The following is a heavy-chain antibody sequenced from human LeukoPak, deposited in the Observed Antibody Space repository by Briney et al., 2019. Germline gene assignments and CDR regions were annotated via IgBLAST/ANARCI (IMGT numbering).Heavy chain of an antibody. CDR2: IYYSGST. V-gene: IGHV4-59*12. CDR1: GGSISSYY. CDR3: ARIRGYSGYDYGRGGDY. Sequence: SETLSLTCTVSGGSISSYYWSWLRQPPGKGLEWIGYIYYSGSTNYNPSLKSRVTISVDTSKNQFSLKLSSVTAADTAVYYCARIRGYSGYDYGRGGDYWGQGTLVTVSS. D-gene: IGHD5-12*01. J-gene: IGHJ4*02.